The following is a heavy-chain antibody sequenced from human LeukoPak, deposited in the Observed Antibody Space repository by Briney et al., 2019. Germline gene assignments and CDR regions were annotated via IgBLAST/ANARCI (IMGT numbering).Heavy chain of an antibody. CDR3: TRQVNGSSRPSGY. Sequence: PSETLSLTCTVSGGSISSSNYYWGWIRQPPGKGLEWIGGVYYSGTTYYNPSPESRVTISVDTSKNQFSLKVSSVTAADTAVYYCTRQVNGSSRPSGYWGQGTRVTVSS. J-gene: IGHJ4*02. CDR2: VYYSGTT. V-gene: IGHV4-39*01. CDR1: GGSISSSNYY. D-gene: IGHD6-6*01.